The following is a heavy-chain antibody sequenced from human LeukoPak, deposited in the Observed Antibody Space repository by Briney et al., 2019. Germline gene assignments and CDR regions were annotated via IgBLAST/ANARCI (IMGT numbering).Heavy chain of an antibody. Sequence: GGSLRLSCAASGFTFSSYAMSWVRQAPGKGLEWVSTIIDSGNSIYYADSAEGRFTISRDNSRNTLYLQMNSLRAGDTAVYYCAKDPIFSGSYGVFDYWGLGTLVTVSS. CDR3: AKDPIFSGSYGVFDY. J-gene: IGHJ4*02. V-gene: IGHV3-23*01. CDR1: GFTFSSYA. CDR2: IIDSGNSI. D-gene: IGHD1-26*01.